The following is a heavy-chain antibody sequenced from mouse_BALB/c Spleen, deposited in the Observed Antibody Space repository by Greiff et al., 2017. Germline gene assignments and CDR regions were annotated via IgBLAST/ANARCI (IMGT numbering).Heavy chain of an antibody. D-gene: IGHD2-1*01. CDR1: GYSFTGYY. CDR3: ARGGNPYAMDY. Sequence: EVKLQESGPELVKPGASVKLSCKASGYSFTGYYMHWVKQSHVKSLEWIGRINPYNGATSYNQNFKDKASLTVDKSSSTAYMELHSLTSEDSAVYYCARGGNPYAMDYWGQGTSVTVSS. CDR2: INPYNGAT. V-gene: IGHV1-31*01. J-gene: IGHJ4*01.